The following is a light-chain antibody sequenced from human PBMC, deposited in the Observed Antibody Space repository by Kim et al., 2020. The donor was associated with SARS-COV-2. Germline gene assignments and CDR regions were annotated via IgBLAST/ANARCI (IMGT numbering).Light chain of an antibody. CDR2: GKN. CDR3: KARDSSAQVV. CDR1: SLRTYY. J-gene: IGLJ2*01. Sequence: SSELTQDPAVSVVLGQTVRISCQGDSLRTYYATWYQQKPGQSPVLVIYGKNNRPSGIPDRFSGSTSGNTASLTITGAQAEDEADYYRKARDSSAQVVFGGGTKLTVL. V-gene: IGLV3-19*01.